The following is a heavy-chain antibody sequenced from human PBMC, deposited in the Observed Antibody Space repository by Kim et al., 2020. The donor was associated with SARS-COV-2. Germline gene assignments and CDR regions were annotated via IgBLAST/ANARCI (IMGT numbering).Heavy chain of an antibody. CDR2: ISGSGGST. Sequence: GGSLRLSCEASGFIFSSYAMSWVRQAPGKGLEWVSAISGSGGSTYYADSVKGRFTISRDNSKNTLFLQMNSLRDDDTAVYYCARPGYCSGYTCFHEKFWG. D-gene: IGHD2-15*01. J-gene: IGHJ2*01. CDR1: GFIFSSYA. V-gene: IGHV3-23*01. CDR3: ARPGYCSGYTCFHEKF.